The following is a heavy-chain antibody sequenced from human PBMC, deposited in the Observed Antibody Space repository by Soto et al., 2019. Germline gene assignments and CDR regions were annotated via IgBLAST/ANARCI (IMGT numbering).Heavy chain of an antibody. Sequence: QVQLVQSGAEVKKPGASVKVSCKASGYTFTHYYMHWLRQATGQGLEWMGIINPNGGSTTYAQKFRAGFTMNRATSTSTVYMELSSLRSEDSAVYYCATAVNSAMGFAYWGQGTLVTVSS. CDR1: GYTFTHYY. J-gene: IGHJ4*02. CDR3: ATAVNSAMGFAY. D-gene: IGHD5-18*01. V-gene: IGHV1-46*01. CDR2: INPNGGST.